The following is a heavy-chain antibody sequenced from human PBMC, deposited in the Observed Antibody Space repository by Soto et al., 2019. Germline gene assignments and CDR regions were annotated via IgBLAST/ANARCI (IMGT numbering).Heavy chain of an antibody. Sequence: EVRLLDSGGGLVQPGGSLGLSCEASGLTFSSYTMNLVPQAPGKGLEWVSAVSGSGGSKTYEASVKGRFTISRDNSKNTMYLQMNSLRAEDTAAYYCAKGRCSGGACSYTFDIWGQGTMLTVSS. D-gene: IGHD2-15*01. CDR1: GLTFSSYT. J-gene: IGHJ3*02. CDR3: AKGRCSGGACSYTFDI. CDR2: VSGSGGSK. V-gene: IGHV3-23*01.